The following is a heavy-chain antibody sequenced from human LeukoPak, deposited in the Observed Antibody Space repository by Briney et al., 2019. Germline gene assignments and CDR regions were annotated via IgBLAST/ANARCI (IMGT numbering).Heavy chain of an antibody. J-gene: IGHJ3*02. CDR1: GYTFTSYY. Sequence: GASVKVSCKASGYTFTSYYMHWVRQAPGQGLEWMGWMNPNSGNTDYAQKFQGRVTMTRNTSISTAYMELSSLRSEDTAVYYCAVTMSGSFAIWGQGTMVTVSS. CDR3: AVTMSGSFAI. D-gene: IGHD3-22*01. CDR2: MNPNSGNT. V-gene: IGHV1-8*02.